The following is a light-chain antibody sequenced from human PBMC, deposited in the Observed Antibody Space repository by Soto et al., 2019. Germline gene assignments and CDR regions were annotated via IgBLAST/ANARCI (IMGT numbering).Light chain of an antibody. V-gene: IGLV1-40*01. CDR3: QSFDSSLSGSWV. CDR2: GNN. CDR1: SSNIGGGYD. Sequence: QSVLTQPPSVSGAPGQRVTISCTGSSSNIGGGYDVQWYQQLPGTAPKLLIYGNNNRPSGVPDRFSGSKSGTSGSLAITGLQAEDEAYYYCQSFDSSLSGSWVFGGGTKLTVL. J-gene: IGLJ3*02.